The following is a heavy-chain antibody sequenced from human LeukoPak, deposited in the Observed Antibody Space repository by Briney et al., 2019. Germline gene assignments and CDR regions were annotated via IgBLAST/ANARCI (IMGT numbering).Heavy chain of an antibody. V-gene: IGHV3-21*01. Sequence: GGSLRLSCAASGFTFSSYSMNWVRQAPGKGLEWVSSISSSSSYIYYADSVKGRFTISRDNAKNSLYLQMNSLRAEDTAVYYCARDLLLRGGSFDYWGQGTLVTVSS. CDR1: GFTFSSYS. J-gene: IGHJ4*02. D-gene: IGHD3-10*01. CDR2: ISSSSSYI. CDR3: ARDLLLRGGSFDY.